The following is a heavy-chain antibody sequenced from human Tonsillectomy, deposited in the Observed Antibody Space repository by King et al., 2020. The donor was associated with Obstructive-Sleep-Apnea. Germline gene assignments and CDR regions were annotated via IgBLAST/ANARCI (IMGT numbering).Heavy chain of an antibody. V-gene: IGHV4-59*08. CDR3: ARQRDGDYLFDYHGMDV. J-gene: IGHJ6*02. Sequence: VQLQESGPGLVKPSETLSLTCTVSGGSINSYYWSWIRQPPGKGLEWIGHIYYSGSTNYNPSLKSRVTISLDTSKNQFSLKVTSVTAADTAVYYCARQRDGDYLFDYHGMDVWGQGTTVTVSS. D-gene: IGHD4-17*01. CDR2: IYYSGST. CDR1: GGSINSYY.